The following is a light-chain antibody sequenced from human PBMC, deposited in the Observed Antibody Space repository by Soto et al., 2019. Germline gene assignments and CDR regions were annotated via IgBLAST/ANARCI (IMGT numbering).Light chain of an antibody. Sequence: DVVMTQSQLSLPVTLGQPASISCWSSQSLIYSDGNTYLNWFLPRPGKSPRRXIYKVSYRASGVPDTFRSSGAGPDCTRKISRVQAEDVRVDSCMQGTHWTWTFGQVTHVDIK. CDR3: MQGTHWTWT. J-gene: IGKJ1*01. V-gene: IGKV2-30*01. CDR2: KVS. CDR1: QSLIYSDGNTY.